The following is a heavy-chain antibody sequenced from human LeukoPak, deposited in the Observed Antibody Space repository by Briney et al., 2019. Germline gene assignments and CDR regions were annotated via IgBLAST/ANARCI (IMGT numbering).Heavy chain of an antibody. V-gene: IGHV4-59*01. Sequence: PSETLSLTCTVSGGSINNYYWSWIRQPPGKGLGWIGYIHYSGTTNYNPSLKSRLTMSVDTSKNQFSLKLSSVTAADTAVYYCARSNGAISAAEDYWGQGTLVTVSS. CDR2: IHYSGTT. J-gene: IGHJ4*02. CDR3: ARSNGAISAAEDY. D-gene: IGHD6-13*01. CDR1: GGSINNYY.